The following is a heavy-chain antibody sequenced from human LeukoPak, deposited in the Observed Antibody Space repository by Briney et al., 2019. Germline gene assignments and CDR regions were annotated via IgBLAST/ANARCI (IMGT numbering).Heavy chain of an antibody. D-gene: IGHD6-13*01. V-gene: IGHV3-33*08. J-gene: IGHJ1*01. Sequence: PGGSLRLSCAASGFTFSSYSMTWVRQAPGKGLEWVAVIWYDGSNKYYADSVKGRFTISRDNSKNTLYLQMNSLRAEDTAVYYCARDAGGSSWDAEYFQHWGQGTLVTVSS. CDR3: ARDAGGSSWDAEYFQH. CDR2: IWYDGSNK. CDR1: GFTFSSYS.